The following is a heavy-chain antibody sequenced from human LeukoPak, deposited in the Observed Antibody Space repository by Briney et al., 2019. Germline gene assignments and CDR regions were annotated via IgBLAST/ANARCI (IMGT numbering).Heavy chain of an antibody. V-gene: IGHV4-4*02. Sequence: KPSGTLSLTCAVSGGPISSSNWWSWVRQPPGKGLEWIGEIYHSGSTNYNPPLKSRVTISVDKSKNQFSLKLSSVTAADTAVYYCARDKVHIAVAGTYYYGMDVWGKGTTVTVSS. D-gene: IGHD6-19*01. J-gene: IGHJ6*04. CDR1: GGPISSSNW. CDR3: ARDKVHIAVAGTYYYGMDV. CDR2: IYHSGST.